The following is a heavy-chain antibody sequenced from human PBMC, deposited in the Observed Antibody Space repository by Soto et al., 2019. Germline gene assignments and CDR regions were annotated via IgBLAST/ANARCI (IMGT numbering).Heavy chain of an antibody. D-gene: IGHD2-15*01. V-gene: IGHV3-30-3*01. CDR1: GFTFSSYA. J-gene: IGHJ6*02. CDR3: ASAYCSGGGCYGVYYGMDV. Sequence: QVQLVESGGGVVQPGRSLRLSCAASGFTFSSYAMHWVRQAPGKGLEWVAVISYDGSNKYYADSVKGRFTISRDNSKNXLXXQMNSLRAEDTAVYYCASAYCSGGGCYGVYYGMDVWGQGTTVTVSS. CDR2: ISYDGSNK.